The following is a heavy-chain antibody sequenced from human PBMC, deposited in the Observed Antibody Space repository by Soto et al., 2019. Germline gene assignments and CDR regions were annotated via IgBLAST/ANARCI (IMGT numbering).Heavy chain of an antibody. J-gene: IGHJ4*02. Sequence: ASVKVSCKASGGTFSSYAISWVRQAPGQGLEWMGGIIPIFGTANYAQKFQGRVTITADESTSTAYMELSSLRSEDTAVYYCATALRRYCSGGSCYSFAYWGQGTLVTVSS. D-gene: IGHD2-15*01. CDR2: IIPIFGTA. CDR3: ATALRRYCSGGSCYSFAY. CDR1: GGTFSSYA. V-gene: IGHV1-69*13.